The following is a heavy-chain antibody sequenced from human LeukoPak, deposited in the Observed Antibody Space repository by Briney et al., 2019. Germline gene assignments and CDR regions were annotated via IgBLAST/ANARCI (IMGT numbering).Heavy chain of an antibody. CDR3: ARGGNSKNWFDP. V-gene: IGHV4-38-2*02. J-gene: IGHJ5*02. CDR1: GYSISSGYY. Sequence: KSSETLSLTCTVSGYSISSGYYWGWIRQPPGKGLEWIGSIYHSGSTYYNPSLKSRVTISVDTSKNQFSLKLSSVTAADTAVYYCARGGNSKNWFDPWGQGTLVTVSS. D-gene: IGHD1-1*01. CDR2: IYHSGST.